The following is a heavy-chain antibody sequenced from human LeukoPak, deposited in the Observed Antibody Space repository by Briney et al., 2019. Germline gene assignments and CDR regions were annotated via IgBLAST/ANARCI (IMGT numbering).Heavy chain of an antibody. V-gene: IGHV3-11*06. Sequence: GGSLRLSCAASGFTISDYCMSWIRQAPGKGLEWVSYISPGSSYTDYADSVKGRFTLSRDNAKNSLYLQMNSLRAEDTAVYYCARAFTVTTRVGGDYWGQGTLVIVSS. CDR1: GFTISDYC. J-gene: IGHJ4*02. CDR2: ISPGSSYT. CDR3: ARAFTVTTRVGGDY. D-gene: IGHD4-17*01.